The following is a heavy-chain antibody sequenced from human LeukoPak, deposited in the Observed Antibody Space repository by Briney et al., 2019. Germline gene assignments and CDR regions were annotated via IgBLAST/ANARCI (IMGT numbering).Heavy chain of an antibody. J-gene: IGHJ6*02. V-gene: IGHV3-30-3*01. CDR1: GFTFSSYA. CDR2: ISYDGSNK. D-gene: IGHD2-2*01. Sequence: GGSLRLSCAASGFTFSSYATHWVRQAPGKGLEWVAVISYDGSNKYYADSVKGRFTISRDNSKNTLYLQMNSLRAEDTAVYYCARPLYCSSTSCYEDGMDVWGQGTTVTVSS. CDR3: ARPLYCSSTSCYEDGMDV.